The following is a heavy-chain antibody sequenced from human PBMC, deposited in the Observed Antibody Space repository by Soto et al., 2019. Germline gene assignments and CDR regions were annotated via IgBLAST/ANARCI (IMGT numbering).Heavy chain of an antibody. CDR1: GGSISSSSYY. Sequence: SETLSLTRTVSGGSISSSSYYWGWIRQPPGKGLEWIGNVYYGGSTYYNPSLKSRVTISVETSKSQFSLKLSSVTAADTAVYYCAGGDYYHSSGYYFYYYTMDVWGQGTTVTVSS. J-gene: IGHJ6*02. D-gene: IGHD3-22*01. CDR2: VYYGGST. V-gene: IGHV4-39*01. CDR3: AGGDYYHSSGYYFYYYTMDV.